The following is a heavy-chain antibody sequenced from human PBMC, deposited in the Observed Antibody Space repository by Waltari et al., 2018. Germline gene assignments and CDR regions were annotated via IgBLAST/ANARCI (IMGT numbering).Heavy chain of an antibody. D-gene: IGHD3-22*01. V-gene: IGHV4-39*01. CDR2: IYYSGST. CDR3: ARQYYDSSGYYFPGGGDY. J-gene: IGHJ4*02. Sequence: QLQLQESGPGLVKPSETLSLTCTVSGGSISSSSYYWDWISQHPGKGLEWIGSIYYSGSTYYNPSLKSRVTISVDTSKNQFSLKLSSVTAADTAVYYCARQYYDSSGYYFPGGGDYWGQGTLVTVSS. CDR1: GGSISSSSYY.